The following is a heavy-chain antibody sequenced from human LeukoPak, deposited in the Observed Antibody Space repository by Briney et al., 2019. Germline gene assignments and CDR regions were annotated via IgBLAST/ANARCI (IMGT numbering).Heavy chain of an antibody. CDR2: ISSSSSYI. J-gene: IGHJ4*02. CDR3: ARVTVGVGELSLSSDNYFDY. V-gene: IGHV3-21*01. CDR1: GFTFSSYS. D-gene: IGHD3-16*02. Sequence: GGSLRLSCAASGFTFSSYSMNWVRQAPGKGLEWVSSISSSSSYIYYADSVKGRFTISRDNAKNSLYLQMNSLRAEDTAVYYCARVTVGVGELSLSSDNYFDYWGQGTLVTVSS.